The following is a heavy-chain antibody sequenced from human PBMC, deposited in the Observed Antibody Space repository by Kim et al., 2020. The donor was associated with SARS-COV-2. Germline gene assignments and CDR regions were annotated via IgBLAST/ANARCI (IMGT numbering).Heavy chain of an antibody. J-gene: IGHJ6*02. V-gene: IGHV4-31*03. Sequence: SETLSLTCTVSGGSISSGGYYWSWIRQHPGKGLEWIGYIYYSGSTYYNPSLKSRVTISVDTSKNQFSLKLSSVTAADTAVYYCARDISGRFGGQSYYYGMDVWGQGTTVTVSS. CDR2: IYYSGST. CDR3: ARDISGRFGGQSYYYGMDV. CDR1: GGSISSGGYY. D-gene: IGHD3-10*01.